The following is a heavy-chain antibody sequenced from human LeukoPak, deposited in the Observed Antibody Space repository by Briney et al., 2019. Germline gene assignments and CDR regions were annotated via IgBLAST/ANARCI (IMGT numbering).Heavy chain of an antibody. J-gene: IGHJ3*02. Sequence: SETLSLTCTVSGGSISSYYWSWIRQPPGKGLEWIGYIYYSGSTNYNPSLKRRVTISVDTSKNQFSLKLSSVTAADTAVYYCARATSIAVAGRGLDDAFDIWGQGTMVTVSS. CDR2: IYYSGST. CDR3: ARATSIAVAGRGLDDAFDI. V-gene: IGHV4-59*01. CDR1: GGSISSYY. D-gene: IGHD6-19*01.